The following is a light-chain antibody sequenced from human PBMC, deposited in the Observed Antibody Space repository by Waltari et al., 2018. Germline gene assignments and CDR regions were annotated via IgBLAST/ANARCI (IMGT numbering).Light chain of an antibody. CDR1: QDINRW. CDR2: GAS. J-gene: IGKJ4*01. CDR3: QQTDSFPLT. V-gene: IGKV1D-12*01. Sequence: DIHMTQSPSSVSASVGDRVTITCRASQDINRWLAWYQQKPGKAPKLLLVGASTLQSDSPSRFSGSGAGTDFTLTISSLQPEDFASYFCQQTDSFPLTFGGGTKVEIK.